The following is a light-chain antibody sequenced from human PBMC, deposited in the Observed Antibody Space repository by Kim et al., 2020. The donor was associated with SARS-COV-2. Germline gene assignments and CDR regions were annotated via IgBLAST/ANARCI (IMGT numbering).Light chain of an antibody. Sequence: SLSPGERATLSCRASQSVTSSNLAWYQQKPGQAPRLLIYGASSRATGIPDRFSGSESGTDFTLTISRLEPEDFAVYYCQQYGSSYTFGQGTKLEI. J-gene: IGKJ2*01. CDR1: QSVTSSN. CDR3: QQYGSSYT. CDR2: GAS. V-gene: IGKV3-20*01.